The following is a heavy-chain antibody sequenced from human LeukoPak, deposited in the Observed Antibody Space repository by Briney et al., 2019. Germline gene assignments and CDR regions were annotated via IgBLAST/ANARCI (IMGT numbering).Heavy chain of an antibody. J-gene: IGHJ3*02. Sequence: QPGGSLRLSCAASGFTFSSQAMSWVRQAPGKGLEWVSYISSSGSTIYYADSVKGRFTISRDNAKNSLYLQMNSLRAEDTAVYYCAREYGALSRDAFDIWGQGSMVTVSS. CDR1: GFTFSSQA. D-gene: IGHD4-17*01. CDR2: ISSSGSTI. CDR3: AREYGALSRDAFDI. V-gene: IGHV3-48*04.